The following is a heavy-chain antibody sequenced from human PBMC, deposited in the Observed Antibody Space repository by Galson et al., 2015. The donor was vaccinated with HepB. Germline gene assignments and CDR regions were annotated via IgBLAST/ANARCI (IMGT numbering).Heavy chain of an antibody. CDR1: GFTFSSYG. V-gene: IGHV3-30*18. CDR3: AKPLNYYGSGSYWYFDL. Sequence: SLRLSCAASGFTFSSYGMHWVRQAPSKGLEWVAVISYDGSNKYYADSTKGRFTISRDNSKNTLYLQMNSLRAEDTAEYYCAKPLNYYGSGSYWYFDLWGRGTLVTVSS. J-gene: IGHJ2*01. CDR2: ISYDGSNK. D-gene: IGHD3-10*01.